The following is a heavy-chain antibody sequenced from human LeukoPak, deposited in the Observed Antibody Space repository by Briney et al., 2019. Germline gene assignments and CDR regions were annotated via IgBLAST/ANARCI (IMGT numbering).Heavy chain of an antibody. CDR1: GGSISSYY. D-gene: IGHD1-26*01. CDR2: IYYGGST. Sequence: SETLSLTCTVSGGSISSYYWSWIRQPPGKGLEWIGCIYYGGSTNYNPSLKSRVIISVDMSKNQFSLKLSSVPAADTAVYYCARHAIVGATFNWFDPWGQGTLVTVSS. J-gene: IGHJ5*02. V-gene: IGHV4-59*08. CDR3: ARHAIVGATFNWFDP.